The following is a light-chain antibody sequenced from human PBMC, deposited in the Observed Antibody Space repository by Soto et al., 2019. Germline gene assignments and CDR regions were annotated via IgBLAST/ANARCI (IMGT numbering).Light chain of an antibody. CDR1: QSVSSN. CDR3: QQYNNWPQT. V-gene: IGKV3D-15*01. Sequence: EIVMTQSPATLSVSPGERATLSCRASQSVSSNLAWYQQKPGQAPRLLIYGASTRATGIPDRFSGSGSGTDFTLTISRLEPEDFAVYYCQQYNNWPQTSGQGTTVDIK. CDR2: GAS. J-gene: IGKJ1*01.